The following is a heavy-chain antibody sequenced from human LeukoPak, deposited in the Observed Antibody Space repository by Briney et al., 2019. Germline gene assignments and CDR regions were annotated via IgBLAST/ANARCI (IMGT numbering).Heavy chain of an antibody. D-gene: IGHD2-2*02. CDR2: ITPIFGTA. CDR1: GGTFSNYA. Sequence: SVKVSCKASGGTFSNYAINWVRQAPGQGLEWMGGITPIFGTANYAQRFQGRVTITADESTSTAYMELSSLRSEDTAVYYCARWAGYCSITNCYTAFDYWGQGTLVTVSS. J-gene: IGHJ4*02. CDR3: ARWAGYCSITNCYTAFDY. V-gene: IGHV1-69*01.